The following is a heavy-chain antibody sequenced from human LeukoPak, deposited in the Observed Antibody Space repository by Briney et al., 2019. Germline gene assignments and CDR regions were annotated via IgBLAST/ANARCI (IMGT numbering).Heavy chain of an antibody. J-gene: IGHJ4*02. CDR3: ARDRKYYASGQFDY. D-gene: IGHD3-10*01. Sequence: ASVKVSCKASGYSLTDHSLHWVRQAPGQGLERMGWINARSDATNFAQKFQGRPSVTRDTSTNTAYMELTRLRSDDTAVYFCARDRKYYASGQFDYWGQGTQVTVSS. V-gene: IGHV1-2*02. CDR1: GYSLTDHS. CDR2: INARSDAT.